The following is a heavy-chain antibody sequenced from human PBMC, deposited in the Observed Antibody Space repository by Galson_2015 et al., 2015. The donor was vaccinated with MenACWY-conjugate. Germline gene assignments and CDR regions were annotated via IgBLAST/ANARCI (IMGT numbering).Heavy chain of an antibody. CDR3: ARHKIYYYDRSGNFDF. V-gene: IGHV4-59*08. Sequence: ETLSLTCTVSGGSIHDYYWSWIRQPPGKGLEWIGYIYYSGSTSYNPSLKSRVTISVDTSNNQFSLNLRSVTAADTAVYYCARHKIYYYDRSGNFDFWGQGTLVAVSS. CDR1: GGSIHDYY. CDR2: IYYSGST. J-gene: IGHJ4*02. D-gene: IGHD3-22*01.